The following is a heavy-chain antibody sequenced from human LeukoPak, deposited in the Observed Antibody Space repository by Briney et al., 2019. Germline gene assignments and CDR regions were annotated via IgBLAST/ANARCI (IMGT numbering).Heavy chain of an antibody. V-gene: IGHV3-21*01. CDR2: ISSSSSDI. CDR1: GFTFSTYS. CDR3: AREIVGTTTLFDY. J-gene: IGHJ4*02. D-gene: IGHD1-26*01. Sequence: GGSLRLSCADSGFTFSTYSMNWVRQAPGKGMQWVSSISSSSSDIYYADSVKGRFTISRDNAKYSLYLQMNSLTAEDTAVYYCAREIVGTTTLFDYWGQGTLVTVSP.